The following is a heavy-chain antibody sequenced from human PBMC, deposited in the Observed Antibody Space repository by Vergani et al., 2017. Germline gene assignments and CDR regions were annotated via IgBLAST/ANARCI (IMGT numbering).Heavy chain of an antibody. Sequence: QVQLVQSGAEVKKPGSSVKVSCKASGGTFSSYAISWVRQAPGQGLEWMGVIIPFFGTANYAQKFQGRVTITADESTSTAYMEMSSLRSEDTAVYYCAGREVAVAGTAGAFEIWGQGTMVTVSS. V-gene: IGHV1-69*01. CDR2: IIPFFGTA. D-gene: IGHD6-19*01. CDR3: AGREVAVAGTAGAFEI. CDR1: GGTFSSYA. J-gene: IGHJ3*02.